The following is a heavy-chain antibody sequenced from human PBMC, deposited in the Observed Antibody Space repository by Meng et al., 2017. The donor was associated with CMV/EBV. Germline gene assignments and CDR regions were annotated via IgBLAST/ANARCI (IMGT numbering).Heavy chain of an antibody. V-gene: IGHV3-30*18. CDR1: GFTLNRLG. D-gene: IGHD3-22*01. CDR2: ISYDETKK. CDR3: GNVLHYDSRDYYDY. Sequence: VYGFTLNRLGMQWVRRAPGKGLEWVAVISYDETKKNYGDSVKGRFTISRDSSKNTLYLQMNSLRPEDTAIYYCGNVLHYDSRDYYDYWGQGTLVTVSS. J-gene: IGHJ4*02.